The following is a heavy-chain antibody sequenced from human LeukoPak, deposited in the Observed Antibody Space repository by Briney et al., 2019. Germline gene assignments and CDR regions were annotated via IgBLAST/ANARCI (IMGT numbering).Heavy chain of an antibody. CDR3: ARDLGIAAAGDNNWFDP. D-gene: IGHD6-13*01. J-gene: IGHJ5*02. V-gene: IGHV4-38-2*02. Sequence: SETLSLTCTVSGYSISSGYYWGWIRQPSGKGLEWIGSIYHSGSTYYNPSLKSRVTISVDTSKNQFSLKLSSVTAADTAVYYCARDLGIAAAGDNNWFDPWGQGTLVTVSS. CDR2: IYHSGST. CDR1: GYSISSGYY.